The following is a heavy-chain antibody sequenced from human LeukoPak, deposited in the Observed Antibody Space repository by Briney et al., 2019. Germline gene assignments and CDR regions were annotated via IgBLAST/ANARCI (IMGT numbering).Heavy chain of an antibody. CDR3: ARRRLGIAATLRY. D-gene: IGHD2-15*01. CDR1: GGSFSGYY. CDR2: INHSGST. J-gene: IGHJ4*02. Sequence: SETLSLTCAVYGGSFSGYYWSWIRQPPGKGLEWIGEINHSGSTNYNPSLKSRVTISVDTSKNQFSLKLSSVTAADTAVYYCARRRLGIAATLRYWGQRTLVTVSS. V-gene: IGHV4-34*01.